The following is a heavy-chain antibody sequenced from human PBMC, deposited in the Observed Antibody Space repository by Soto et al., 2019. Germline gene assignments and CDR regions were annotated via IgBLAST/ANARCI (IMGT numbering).Heavy chain of an antibody. V-gene: IGHV3-53*01. CDR2: IYSGGST. J-gene: IGHJ3*02. Sequence: GGSLRLSCAASGFTVSSNYISWVRQAPGKGQEWVSVIYSGGSTYYSYSVKGRFTISRDNTKNTLYLQMNSLGAEDTDFYYCARAPQNWGGWAFDIWGQGTMVTVSS. CDR3: ARAPQNWGGWAFDI. D-gene: IGHD7-27*01. CDR1: GFTVSSNY.